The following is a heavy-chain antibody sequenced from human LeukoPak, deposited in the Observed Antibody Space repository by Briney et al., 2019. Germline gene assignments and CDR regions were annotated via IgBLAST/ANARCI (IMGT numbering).Heavy chain of an antibody. J-gene: IGHJ5*02. CDR1: GDNVSSTNAA. D-gene: IGHD6-13*01. CDR2: TYYRSKWYY. CDR3: ARGGSGWSVSLFDP. Sequence: SQTLSLTCAISGDNVSSTNAAWNWIRQSPSRGLEWLGRTYYRSKWYYDYAVSVKSRMNITPDTSKNQFSLQLNSVTPEDTAVYYCARGGSGWSVSLFDPWGQGTLVTVSS. V-gene: IGHV6-1*01.